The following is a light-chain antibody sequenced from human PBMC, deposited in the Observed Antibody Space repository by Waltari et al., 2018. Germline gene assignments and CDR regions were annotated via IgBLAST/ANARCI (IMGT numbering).Light chain of an antibody. Sequence: EIVLTQSPGTLSLSPGERAILSCRASQSVRRTLAWYQQKPGQAPRLLIYGASNRATGIPDRFSGSGSGTDFSLTISRLEPEDFSVYYCQHYVRLPVTFGQGTRVEI. J-gene: IGKJ1*01. CDR2: GAS. CDR3: QHYVRLPVT. CDR1: QSVRRT. V-gene: IGKV3-20*01.